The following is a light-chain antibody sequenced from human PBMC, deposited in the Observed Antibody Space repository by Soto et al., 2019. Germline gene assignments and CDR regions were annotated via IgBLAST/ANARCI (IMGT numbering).Light chain of an antibody. CDR1: SGHSSYA. CDR2: VNSDGSH. J-gene: IGLJ2*01. Sequence: QSVLTQSPSASASLGASVKLTCTLSSGHSSYAIAWHQQQPEKSPRFLMKVNSDGSHNKGDGIPDRFSGSSSGAERYLTISSLQSEDEADYYCQTWGTGIQVFGGGTKVTVL. V-gene: IGLV4-69*01. CDR3: QTWGTGIQV.